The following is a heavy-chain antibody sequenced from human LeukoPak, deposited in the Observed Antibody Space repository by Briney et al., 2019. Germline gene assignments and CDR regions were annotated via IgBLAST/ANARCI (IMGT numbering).Heavy chain of an antibody. J-gene: IGHJ6*03. CDR3: ARVRFPPGDWDYYYYMDV. Sequence: PSETLSLTCEVYGGSFSSYYWSWIRQPPGKGLEWIGDIYYSGSTNYNPSLKSRVTISVDTSKNQFSLKLSSVTAADTAVYYCARVRFPPGDWDYYYYMDVWGKGTTVTVSS. D-gene: IGHD2-21*02. CDR1: GGSFSSYY. V-gene: IGHV4-59*01. CDR2: IYYSGST.